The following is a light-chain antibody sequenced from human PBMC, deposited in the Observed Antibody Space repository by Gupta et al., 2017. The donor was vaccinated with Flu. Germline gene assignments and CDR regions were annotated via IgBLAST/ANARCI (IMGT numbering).Light chain of an antibody. J-gene: IGLJ2*01. CDR1: SGNIASYY. V-gene: IGLV6-57*03. Sequence: KFMLTQPPSVSESPGKTVTIPCTRSSGNIASYYVQWYQQRPGSAPTTVIYEDNQRASGVPDRFSGSIDGSSKSASLSISGLKTEDEAKYYCQSYDSTNDEVFGGGTDLTVL. CDR3: QSYDSTNDEV. CDR2: EDN.